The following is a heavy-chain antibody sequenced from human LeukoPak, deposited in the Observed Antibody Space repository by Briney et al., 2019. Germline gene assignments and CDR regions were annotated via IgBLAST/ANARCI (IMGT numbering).Heavy chain of an antibody. J-gene: IGHJ3*02. CDR3: ARAVGPFDI. Sequence: GGSLRLSCAASGFTSSTYGMHWVRQAPGKGLEWVAVIWYDGSIKYYADSVKGRFTISRDNSKNTLYLQMNSLRAEDTAVYYCARAVGPFDIWGQGTIVIVSS. V-gene: IGHV3-33*01. CDR1: GFTSSTYG. CDR2: IWYDGSIK.